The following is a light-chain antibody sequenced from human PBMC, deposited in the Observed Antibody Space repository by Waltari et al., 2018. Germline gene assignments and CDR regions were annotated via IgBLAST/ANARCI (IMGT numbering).Light chain of an antibody. J-gene: IGLJ2*01. CDR2: EVT. V-gene: IGLV2-8*01. Sequence: QSALTQPPSASGSPGQSVTISCAGTSADVGTYQYVSWYQQHPGRPPKLLIYEVTKRPAGVGARCSGSKAGNTALLTVSGLQAEDEADYYCTSYAGAHNLLFGGGTKLTVL. CDR1: SADVGTYQY. CDR3: TSYAGAHNLL.